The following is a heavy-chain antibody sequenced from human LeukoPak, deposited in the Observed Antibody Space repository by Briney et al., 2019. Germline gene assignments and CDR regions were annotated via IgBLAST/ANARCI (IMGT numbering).Heavy chain of an antibody. J-gene: IGHJ5*02. CDR3: ARIASHSSTWYDGGS. CDR1: GFTFNNAW. V-gene: IGHV3-15*05. CDR2: IKRKRDGGTT. D-gene: IGHD6-13*01. Sequence: PGGSLRLSCAASGFTFNNAWMSWVRQAPGKRLEWVGRIKRKRDGGTTDYAAPVKGRLTISRDDSKNTVYLQMNSLRAEDTGVYYCARIASHSSTWYDGGSWGQGTLVTVSS.